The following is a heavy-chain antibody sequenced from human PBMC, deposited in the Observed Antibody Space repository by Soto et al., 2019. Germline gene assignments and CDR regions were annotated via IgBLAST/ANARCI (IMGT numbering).Heavy chain of an antibody. D-gene: IGHD3-10*01. CDR1: GGSISSYY. CDR2: IYYSGST. Sequence: PSETLSLTCTVSGGSISSYYWSWIRQPPGKGLEWIGYIYYSGSTNYNPSLKSRVTISVDTSKNQFALKLSSVTAADTAVYYCARAHYYGSGSYVHYGMYVWGQGTTVTVSS. J-gene: IGHJ6*02. CDR3: ARAHYYGSGSYVHYGMYV. V-gene: IGHV4-59*01.